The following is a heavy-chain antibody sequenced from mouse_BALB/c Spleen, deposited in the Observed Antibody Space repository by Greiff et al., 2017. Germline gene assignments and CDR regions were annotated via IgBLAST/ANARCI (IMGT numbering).Heavy chain of an antibody. D-gene: IGHD1-3*01. CDR1: GYTFTSYD. J-gene: IGHJ2*01. Sequence: QVQLKESGPDLVKPGASVKISCKASGYTFTSYDINWVKQRPGQGLEWIGWIYPGDGSTKYNEKFKGKATLTADKSSSTAYMQLSSLTSENSAVYFCAREWDYWGQGTTLTVSS. V-gene: IGHV1S56*01. CDR2: IYPGDGST. CDR3: AREWDY.